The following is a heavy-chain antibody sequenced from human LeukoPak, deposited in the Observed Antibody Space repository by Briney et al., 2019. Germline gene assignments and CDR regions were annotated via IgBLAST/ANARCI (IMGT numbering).Heavy chain of an antibody. V-gene: IGHV3-21*01. CDR1: GFTFSSYS. Sequence: TGGSLRLSCAASGFTFSSYSMNWVRQAPGKGLEWVSSISSSSSYIYYADSVKGRFTISRDNAKNSLYLQMNSLRAEDTAVYYCAREGNANYGMDVWGQGTTVTVSS. CDR2: ISSSSSYI. J-gene: IGHJ6*02. CDR3: AREGNANYGMDV.